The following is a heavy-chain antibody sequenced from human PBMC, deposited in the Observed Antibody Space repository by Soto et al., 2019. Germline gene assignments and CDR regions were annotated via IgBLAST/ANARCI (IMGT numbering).Heavy chain of an antibody. D-gene: IGHD2-8*01. Sequence: VQLQEPGPGLVNPAGTLCLTCAVSGGSITINWWSWVRQPPGKGLEWIGEIHHSGSFNYNPSIKSRNTISIEKSNHNLTRNITTLTAAETAVHYSGRNGSYRFDPRGQG. CDR1: GGSITINW. CDR2: IHHSGSF. CDR3: GRNGSYRFDP. V-gene: IGHV4-4*02. J-gene: IGHJ5*02.